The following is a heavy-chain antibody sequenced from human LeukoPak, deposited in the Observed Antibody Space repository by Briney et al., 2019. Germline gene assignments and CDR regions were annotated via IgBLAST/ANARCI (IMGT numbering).Heavy chain of an antibody. CDR2: INPNSGGT. J-gene: IGHJ4*02. Sequence: GASVKVSCKASGYTFTSYDINWVRQATGQGLEWMGWINPNSGGTNYAQKFQGRVTMTRDTSISTAYMELSRLRSDDTAVYYCASEVAAAGTPLDYWGQGTLVTVSS. CDR1: GYTFTSYD. CDR3: ASEVAAAGTPLDY. V-gene: IGHV1-2*02. D-gene: IGHD6-13*01.